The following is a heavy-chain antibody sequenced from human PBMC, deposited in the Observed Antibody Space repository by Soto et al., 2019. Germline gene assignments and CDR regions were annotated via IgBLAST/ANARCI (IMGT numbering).Heavy chain of an antibody. CDR1: GWGLSSYA. D-gene: IGHD3-22*01. J-gene: IGHJ4*02. CDR2: TIALLGKS. V-gene: IGHV1-69*04. Sequence: SVKLYFKGSGWGLSSYAVSWVRQAPGQGLEWMAGTIALLGKSNYAQKFQDRVTITADKSTSTAYMEMRSLRSEDTAVYYCASNYYDRSGYYNYMNDYWGQGTM. CDR3: ASNYYDRSGYYNYMNDY.